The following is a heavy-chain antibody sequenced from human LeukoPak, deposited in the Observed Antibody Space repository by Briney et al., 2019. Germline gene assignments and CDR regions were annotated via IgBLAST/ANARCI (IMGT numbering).Heavy chain of an antibody. Sequence: GGSLRLSCAASGFTVSSNYMSWVRQAPGKGLEWVAVIWYDGSNKYYADSVKGRFTISRDNSKNTLYLQMNSLRAEDTAVYYCVKEAYIEMATITPDYWGQGTLVTVSS. D-gene: IGHD5-24*01. CDR1: GFTVSSNY. V-gene: IGHV3-33*06. CDR2: IWYDGSNK. CDR3: VKEAYIEMATITPDY. J-gene: IGHJ4*02.